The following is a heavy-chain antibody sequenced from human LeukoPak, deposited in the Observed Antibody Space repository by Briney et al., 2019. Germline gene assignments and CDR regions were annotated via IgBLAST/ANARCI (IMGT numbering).Heavy chain of an antibody. CDR1: GFTFSSYG. V-gene: IGHV3-33*06. Sequence: GGSLRPSCAASGFTFSSYGMHGVRQAPGKGLEWVAVIWYDGSNKYYADSVKGRFTVSRDNSKNTLYVQMNSLRVEDTAVYYCAKDRCSGGSCYYFDYWGQGTLVTVSS. CDR3: AKDRCSGGSCYYFDY. CDR2: IWYDGSNK. J-gene: IGHJ4*02. D-gene: IGHD2-15*01.